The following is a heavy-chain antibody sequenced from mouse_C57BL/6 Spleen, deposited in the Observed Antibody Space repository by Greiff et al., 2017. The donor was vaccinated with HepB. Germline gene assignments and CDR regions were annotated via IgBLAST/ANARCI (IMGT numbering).Heavy chain of an antibody. V-gene: IGHV3-6*01. Sequence: EVQLQQSGPGLVKPSQSLSLTCSVTGYSITSGYYWNWIRQFPGNKLEWMGYISYDGSNNYNPSLKNRISITRDTSKNQFFLKLNSVTTEDTATYYCARGYYGSSPLDYWGQGTTLTVSS. D-gene: IGHD1-1*01. CDR2: ISYDGSN. J-gene: IGHJ2*01. CDR3: ARGYYGSSPLDY. CDR1: GYSITSGYY.